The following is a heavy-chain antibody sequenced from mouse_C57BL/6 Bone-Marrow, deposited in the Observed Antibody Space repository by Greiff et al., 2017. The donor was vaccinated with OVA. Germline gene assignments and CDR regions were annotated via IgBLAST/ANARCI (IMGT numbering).Heavy chain of an antibody. CDR1: GYTFTSYW. Sequence: VQLQQPGAELVRPGSSVKLSCKASGYTFTSYWMAWVKQRPGQGLEWIGNIYPSDSETHYNQKFKDKATLTVDKSSSTAYMQLSSLTSEDSAVYSCAGSRGSGAYWGQGTLVTVS. CDR3: AGSRGSGAY. J-gene: IGHJ3*01. CDR2: IYPSDSET. D-gene: IGHD3-1*01. V-gene: IGHV1-61*01.